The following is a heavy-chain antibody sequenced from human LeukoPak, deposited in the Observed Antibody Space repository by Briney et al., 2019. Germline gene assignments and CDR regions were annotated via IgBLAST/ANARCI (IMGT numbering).Heavy chain of an antibody. V-gene: IGHV3-74*01. CDR1: GFTFSSYW. J-gene: IGHJ5*02. D-gene: IGHD3-10*01. CDR2: INSGGSST. CDR3: VRTYGSGIMNWFAP. Sequence: GGSLRLSCAASGFTFSSYWMHWLRQAPGKVLVWVALINSGGSSTYYADSVKGRFTISRDNANNTLYLQMNILRADDTAVYYCVRTYGSGIMNWFAPWGEGTLVTLSS.